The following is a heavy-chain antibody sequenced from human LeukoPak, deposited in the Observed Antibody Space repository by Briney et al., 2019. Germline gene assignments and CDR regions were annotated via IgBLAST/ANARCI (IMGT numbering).Heavy chain of an antibody. J-gene: IGHJ4*01. V-gene: IGHV5-51*01. CDR3: AISYSAINDGD. CDR1: GYRFTYYW. Sequence: GESLQISFKGSGYRFTYYWIDWVRPVPGKGPEWMGILYSGDSDTRYSPSVQGQFTISGDKAISTAYLQRSSLKASDTAMYYCAISYSAINDGDWGKGTLVTVSS. CDR2: LYSGDSDT. D-gene: IGHD1-26*01.